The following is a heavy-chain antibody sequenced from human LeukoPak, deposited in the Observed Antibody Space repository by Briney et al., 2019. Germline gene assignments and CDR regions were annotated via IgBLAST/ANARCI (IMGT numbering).Heavy chain of an antibody. CDR1: GFTFGDYA. J-gene: IGHJ4*02. Sequence: GGSLRLSCTASGFTFGDYAMSWVRQAPGKGLEWVGFIRSKAYSGTTEYAASVKGRFTISRDDSKSIAYLQMNSLKTEDTAVYYCTRLYCSGGSCYGYFDYWGQGTLVTVSS. CDR2: IRSKAYSGTT. CDR3: TRLYCSGGSCYGYFDY. D-gene: IGHD2-15*01. V-gene: IGHV3-49*04.